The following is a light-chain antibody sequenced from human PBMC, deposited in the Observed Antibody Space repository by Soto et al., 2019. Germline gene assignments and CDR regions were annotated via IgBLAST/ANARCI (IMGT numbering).Light chain of an antibody. CDR3: SSYTSSGTWV. CDR1: SSDVGSYNR. V-gene: IGLV2-18*02. J-gene: IGLJ3*02. Sequence: QSALTQPPSVSGSPQQSVTISCTGTSSDVGSYNRVSWYQQPPGTAPKLMICQVSNRPSGVPDRFSGSKSGNTASLTISGHQAEDEADYYCSSYTSSGTWVFGGGTKRTVL. CDR2: QVS.